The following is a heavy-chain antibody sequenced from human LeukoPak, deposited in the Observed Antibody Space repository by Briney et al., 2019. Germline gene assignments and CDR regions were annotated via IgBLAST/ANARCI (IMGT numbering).Heavy chain of an antibody. CDR2: INPNSGGT. J-gene: IGHJ6*02. CDR1: GYTFTSYG. Sequence: ASVKVSCKASGYTFTSYGISWVRQAPGQGLEWMGWINPNSGGTNYAQKFQGWVTMTRDTSISTAYMELSRLRSDDTAVYYCARATVYCSSTSCPVNGMDVWGQGTTVTVSS. D-gene: IGHD2-2*01. V-gene: IGHV1-2*04. CDR3: ARATVYCSSTSCPVNGMDV.